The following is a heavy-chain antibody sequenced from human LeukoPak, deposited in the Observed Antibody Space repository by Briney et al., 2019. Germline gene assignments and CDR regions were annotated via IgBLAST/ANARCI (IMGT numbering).Heavy chain of an antibody. CDR1: GFMFSSNW. J-gene: IGHJ4*02. D-gene: IGHD5-24*01. Sequence: GGFLRLSCAASGFMFSSNWMSWVRLAPGKGLEWVVNIKEDGTETYYVDSVKGRFTISRDNAKNSLYLQMNSLRVEDTAVYYCAKEGRSLQTYWGQGTLVTVSS. CDR3: AKEGRSLQTY. CDR2: IKEDGTET. V-gene: IGHV3-7*03.